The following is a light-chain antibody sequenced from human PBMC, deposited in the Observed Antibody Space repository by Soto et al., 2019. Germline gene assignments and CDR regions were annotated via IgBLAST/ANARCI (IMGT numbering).Light chain of an antibody. CDR1: QSLSSSF. J-gene: IGKJ1*01. V-gene: IGKV3-20*01. Sequence: DIVLTQSPAIVSLSPGEGATLSCRASQSLSSSFLAWYQQKRGQAPRLLIYDASSRATGVPDRFSGSGSETDFTLSISRLEPEDFAVYYCQQYGSSSWTFGQGTKVDIK. CDR3: QQYGSSSWT. CDR2: DAS.